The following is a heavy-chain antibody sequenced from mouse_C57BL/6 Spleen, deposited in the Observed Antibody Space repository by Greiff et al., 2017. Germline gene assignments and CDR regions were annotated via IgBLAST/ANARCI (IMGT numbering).Heavy chain of an antibody. CDR3: TRTGYSNLEGY. Sequence: QVQLQQSGAELVRPGASVTLSCKASGYTFTDYEMHWVKQTPVHGLEWIGAIDPETGGTAYNQKFKGKAILTADKSSSTAYMELRSLTSEDSAVYYCTRTGYSNLEGYWGQGTTLTVSS. CDR1: GYTFTDYE. CDR2: IDPETGGT. J-gene: IGHJ2*01. D-gene: IGHD2-5*01. V-gene: IGHV1-15*01.